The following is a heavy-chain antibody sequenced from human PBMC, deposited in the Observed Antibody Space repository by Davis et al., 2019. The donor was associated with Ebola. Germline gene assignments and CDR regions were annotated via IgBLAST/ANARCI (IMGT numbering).Heavy chain of an antibody. D-gene: IGHD5-12*01. V-gene: IGHV3-23*01. CDR1: GFTFSSYA. Sequence: GESLKISCAASGFTFSSYAMSWVRQAPGKGLEWVSAISGSGGSTYYADSVKGRFTISRDNSNNTVSLLMNSLRDDDTGVYYCARDSISGSDYWGQGTLVVVSS. CDR2: ISGSGGST. J-gene: IGHJ4*02. CDR3: ARDSISGSDY.